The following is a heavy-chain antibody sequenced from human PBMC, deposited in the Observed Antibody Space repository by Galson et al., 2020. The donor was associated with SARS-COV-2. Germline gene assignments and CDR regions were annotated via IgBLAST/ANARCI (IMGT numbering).Heavy chain of an antibody. CDR2: IYYSGST. D-gene: IGHD3-22*01. CDR3: AREGGSGYLGGFDY. CDR1: GGSISSGDYY. J-gene: IGHJ4*02. V-gene: IGHV4-30-4*01. Sequence: SETLSLTCTVSGGSISSGDYYWSWIRQPPGKGLEWIGYIYYSGSTYYNPSLKSRVTISVDTSKNQFSLKLSSVTAADTAVYYCAREGGSGYLGGFDYWGQGTLVTVSS.